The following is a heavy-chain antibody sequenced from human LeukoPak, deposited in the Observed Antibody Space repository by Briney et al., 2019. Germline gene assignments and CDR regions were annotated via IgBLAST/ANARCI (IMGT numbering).Heavy chain of an antibody. D-gene: IGHD3-22*01. V-gene: IGHV1-2*06. CDR2: INPNNGGT. Sequence: ASVKVSCKASGYTFSGYYIHWVRQAPGQGLEWMGRINPNNGGTNYTQKFQGRVTMTRDMSMSTAYMELSRLRSDDTAVYYCAGEDNSSGYRPFDIWGQGTMVTVPS. J-gene: IGHJ3*02. CDR3: AGEDNSSGYRPFDI. CDR1: GYTFSGYY.